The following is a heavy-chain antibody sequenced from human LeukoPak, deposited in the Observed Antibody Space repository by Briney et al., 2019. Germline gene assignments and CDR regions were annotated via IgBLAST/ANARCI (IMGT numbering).Heavy chain of an antibody. CDR3: ARSLSGLDSGDR. V-gene: IGHV4-4*02. D-gene: IGHD5-12*01. Sequence: SETLSLTCAVSGVSISSSNWWTWVRQPPGKGLEWIGEIYHSGSANYNPSLKSRLIISVNTSKNQFSLKLTSVTAADTAVYYCARSLSGLDSGDRWGQGTLVTVSS. CDR1: GVSISSSNW. J-gene: IGHJ5*02. CDR2: IYHSGSA.